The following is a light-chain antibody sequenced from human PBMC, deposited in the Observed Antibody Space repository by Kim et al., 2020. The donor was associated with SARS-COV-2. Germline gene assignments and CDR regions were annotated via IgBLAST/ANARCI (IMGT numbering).Light chain of an antibody. CDR2: APS. Sequence: DIQMTQSPSSLSASVGDRVTITCRASQGISNYLAWYQQKPGKVPKRLIYAPSTLQSGVPSRFSGSGSGTDFTLTISSLQPEDVASYYCQKYNSAPPWTFGQGTKVDIK. J-gene: IGKJ1*01. CDR3: QKYNSAPPWT. CDR1: QGISNY. V-gene: IGKV1-27*01.